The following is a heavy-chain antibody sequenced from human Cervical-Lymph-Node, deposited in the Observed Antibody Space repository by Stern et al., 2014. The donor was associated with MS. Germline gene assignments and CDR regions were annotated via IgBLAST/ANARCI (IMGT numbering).Heavy chain of an antibody. CDR1: GGTFSHYA. CDR3: ERGSETSGYYPDYFQY. CDR2: LLIIFDTA. D-gene: IGHD3-22*01. J-gene: IGHJ1*01. V-gene: IGHV1-69*01. Sequence: VQLVESGPEVKKPGSSVKVSCKASGGTFSHYALSWVRQAPGQGLEWMGGLLIIFDTANYAQKVQGRVTISAEESTSTAYMELSSLRSEDTAVYYCERGSETSGYYPDYFQYWGQGTPVTVPS.